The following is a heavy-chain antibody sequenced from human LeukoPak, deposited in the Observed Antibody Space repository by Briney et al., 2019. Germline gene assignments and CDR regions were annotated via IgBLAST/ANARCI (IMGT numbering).Heavy chain of an antibody. V-gene: IGHV3-74*01. CDR2: INRDGSYT. CDR3: ARKFDY. J-gene: IGHJ4*02. Sequence: GGSLRLSCAASGFTFSNSWIHWVRHAPGEGLVWVSQINRDGSYTTYADSVTGRFTISRDNAKNTLYLQLNSLRAEDMAVYYCARKFDYLGQGTLVTGSS. CDR1: GFTFSNSW.